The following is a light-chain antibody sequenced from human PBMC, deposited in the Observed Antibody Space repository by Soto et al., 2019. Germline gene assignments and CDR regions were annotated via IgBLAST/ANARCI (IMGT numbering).Light chain of an antibody. Sequence: QSALTQPASVSGSPGQSITISCTGTGSDVGGYDYVSWYQQHPGKAPKLMIYAVTNRPSGVSNRFSGSKSGNTASLTISGLQAEDEADYYCISYASINTYVFGTGTKVTVL. CDR3: ISYASINTYV. CDR1: GSDVGGYDY. V-gene: IGLV2-14*01. J-gene: IGLJ1*01. CDR2: AVT.